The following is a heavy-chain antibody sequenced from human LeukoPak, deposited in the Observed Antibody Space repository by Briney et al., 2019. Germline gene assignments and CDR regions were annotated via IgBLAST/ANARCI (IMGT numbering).Heavy chain of an antibody. CDR2: IRSEGYGGTT. CDR3: TRGLLGELSAHFDY. V-gene: IGHV3-49*04. J-gene: IGHJ4*02. CDR1: GFTFSSYS. D-gene: IGHD3-16*02. Sequence: SGGSLRLSCAASGFTFSSYSINWVRQAPGRGLEGVGFIRSEGYGGTTEYAASVKGRFTISREDSNSIAYLQMTSLKTEDTAVYYCTRGLLGELSAHFDYWGQGTLVTVSS.